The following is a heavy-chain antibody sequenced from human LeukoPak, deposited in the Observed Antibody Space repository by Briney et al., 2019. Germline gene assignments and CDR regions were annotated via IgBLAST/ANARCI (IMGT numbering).Heavy chain of an antibody. D-gene: IGHD3-10*01. V-gene: IGHV1-18*01. CDR1: GYTFTSYG. CDR3: ARDRSPNFYYGSGNRLDP. CDR2: ISPYNDNT. Sequence: ASVKVSCKASGYTFTSYGISWVRQAPGQGLEWMGWISPYNDNTNYAQKLQGRVTMTTDTSTSTAYMELRSLRSDDTAVFYCARDRSPNFYYGSGNRLDPWGQGTLVTVSS. J-gene: IGHJ5*02.